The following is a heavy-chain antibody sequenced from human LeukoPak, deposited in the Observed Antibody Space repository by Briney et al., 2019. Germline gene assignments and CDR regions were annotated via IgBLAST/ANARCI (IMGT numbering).Heavy chain of an antibody. J-gene: IGHJ6*03. CDR1: GYAFTSYY. D-gene: IGHD1-7*01. Sequence: ASVKVSCKASGYAFTSYYMHWVRQAPGQGIECMGWINPNRGGTNYAQKFQGRVTMTRDTSISTAYMELSRLRSDDTAVYNCARDGRRRYNWNYFPDYYYMDVWGKGTTVTVSS. CDR3: ARDGRRRYNWNYFPDYYYMDV. V-gene: IGHV1-2*02. CDR2: INPNRGGT.